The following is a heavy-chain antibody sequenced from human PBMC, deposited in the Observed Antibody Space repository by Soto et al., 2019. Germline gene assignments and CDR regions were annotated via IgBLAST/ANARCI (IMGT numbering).Heavy chain of an antibody. CDR2: IYHSGST. V-gene: IGHV4-4*02. CDR3: ARDRVYSSSSPYYYYYYYGMDV. Sequence: SETLSLTCAVSGGSISSSNWWSWVRQPPGKGLEWIGEIYHSGSTNYNPSLKSRVTISVDKSKNQFSLKLSSVTAADTAVYYCARDRVYSSSSPYYYYYYYGMDVWGQGTTVTVSS. CDR1: GGSISSSNW. D-gene: IGHD6-6*01. J-gene: IGHJ6*02.